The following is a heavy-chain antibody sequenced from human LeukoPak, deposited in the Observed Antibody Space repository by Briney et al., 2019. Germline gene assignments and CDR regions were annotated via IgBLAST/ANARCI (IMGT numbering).Heavy chain of an antibody. D-gene: IGHD3-22*01. CDR1: AFIFSNSW. CDR2: IKKDGSEK. V-gene: IGHV3-7*01. CDR3: SSWTPCSDYTCQFNK. Sequence: GGSVRLSCVGSAFIFSNSWMRWLRQAPGRGGEGVTHIKKDGSEKYYVDYVKGRFTIYRDNAKNSLYLQMDSLRREDACVYYCSSWTPCSDYTCQFNKWGQGTLVTVSS. J-gene: IGHJ4*02.